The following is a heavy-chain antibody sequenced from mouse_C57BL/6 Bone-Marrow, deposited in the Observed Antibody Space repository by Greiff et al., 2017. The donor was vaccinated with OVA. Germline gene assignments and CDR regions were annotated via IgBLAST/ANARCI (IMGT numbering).Heavy chain of an antibody. Sequence: EVQLVESGPELVKPGASVKISCKASGYTFTDYYMNWVKQSHGKSLEWIGDINPNNGGTSYNQKFKGKATLTVDKSSSTAYMELRSLTSEDSAVYYCARRKDYSNPYAMDYWGQGTSVTVSS. CDR1: GYTFTDYY. V-gene: IGHV1-26*01. CDR2: INPNNGGT. J-gene: IGHJ4*01. CDR3: ARRKDYSNPYAMDY. D-gene: IGHD2-5*01.